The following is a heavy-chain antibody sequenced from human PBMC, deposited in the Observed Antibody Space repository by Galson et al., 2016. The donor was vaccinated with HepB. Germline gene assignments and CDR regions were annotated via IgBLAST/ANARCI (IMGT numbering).Heavy chain of an antibody. CDR3: AARGGTSFDS. V-gene: IGHV5-51*01. J-gene: IGHJ5*01. D-gene: IGHD2-2*01. Sequence: QSGAEVKKPGESLKISCKASGYSFTVFWIGWVRQMPGKGLKLMGIIYPGNSHTIYSPTFQGQVTISADKSITTAYLKWNTLRASDTAMYYCAARGGTSFDSGGQGTLVTVSS. CDR2: IYPGNSHT. CDR1: GYSFTVFW.